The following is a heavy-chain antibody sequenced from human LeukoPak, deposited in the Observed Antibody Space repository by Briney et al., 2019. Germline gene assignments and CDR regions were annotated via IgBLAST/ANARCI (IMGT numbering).Heavy chain of an antibody. CDR3: ASPTSDYYDSSGYFGY. V-gene: IGHV3-66*02. CDR2: IYSGGST. CDR1: GLTVSSNY. D-gene: IGHD3-22*01. J-gene: IGHJ4*02. Sequence: GGSLRLSCAASGLTVSSNYMSWVRQAPGKGLEWVSVIYSGGSTYYADSVKGRFTISRDNSKNTLYLQMNSLRAEDTAVYYCASPTSDYYDSSGYFGYWGQGTLVTVSS.